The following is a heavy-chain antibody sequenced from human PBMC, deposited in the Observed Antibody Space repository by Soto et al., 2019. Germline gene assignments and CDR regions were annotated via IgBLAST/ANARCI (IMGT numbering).Heavy chain of an antibody. CDR3: ARDYYGSGSLNV. CDR2: INAYNGNT. J-gene: IGHJ6*04. Sequence: ASVKVSCKASGYTFTSYGISWVRQAPGQGLEWMGWINAYNGNTKYAQKFQGRVTITRDTSASTAYMELSSLRSEDTAVYYCARDYYGSGSLNVWGKGTTVTVSS. V-gene: IGHV1-18*01. CDR1: GYTFTSYG. D-gene: IGHD3-10*01.